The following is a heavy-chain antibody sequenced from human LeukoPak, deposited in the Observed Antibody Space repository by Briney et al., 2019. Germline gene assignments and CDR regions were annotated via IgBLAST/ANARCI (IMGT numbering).Heavy chain of an antibody. CDR2: IYYSGST. V-gene: IGHV4-31*03. CDR1: GGSISSGGYY. CDR3: ARVGINYYDSSGYLRSNWFDP. Sequence: MSSETLSLTCTVSGGSISSGGYYWSWIRQHPGKGLEWIGYIYYSGSTYYNPSLKSRVTISVDTSKNQFSLKLSSVTAADTAVYYCARVGINYYDSSGYLRSNWFDPWGQGTLVTVSS. J-gene: IGHJ5*02. D-gene: IGHD3-22*01.